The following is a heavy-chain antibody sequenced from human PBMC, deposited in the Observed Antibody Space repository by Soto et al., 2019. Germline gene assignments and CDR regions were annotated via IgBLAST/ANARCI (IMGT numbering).Heavy chain of an antibody. D-gene: IGHD3-22*01. Sequence: QVQLQESGPGLVRPSGTLSLTCAVSGGSISSSNWWSWVRQPPGKGLEWIGDIYHSGDTNYNPSLETRVTMSIDKSKNQFSLKLNSVTAADTAVYYCARDLSSGSLVGYWGQGALVTVSS. CDR1: GGSISSSNW. J-gene: IGHJ4*02. V-gene: IGHV4-4*02. CDR3: ARDLSSGSLVGY. CDR2: IYHSGDT.